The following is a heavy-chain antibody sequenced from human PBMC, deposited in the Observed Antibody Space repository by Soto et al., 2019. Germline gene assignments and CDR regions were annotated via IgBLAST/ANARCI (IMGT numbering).Heavy chain of an antibody. D-gene: IGHD3-3*01. CDR1: GGTFSSYA. V-gene: IGHV1-69*13. Sequence: SVKVSCKASGGTFSSYAISRVRQAPGQGLEWMGGIIPIFGTANYAQKFQGRVTITADESTSTAYMELSSLRSEDTAVYYCARSTTYYDFWSGYWQRYNYYYYGMDVWGQGTAVTVSS. J-gene: IGHJ6*02. CDR3: ARSTTYYDFWSGYWQRYNYYYYGMDV. CDR2: IIPIFGTA.